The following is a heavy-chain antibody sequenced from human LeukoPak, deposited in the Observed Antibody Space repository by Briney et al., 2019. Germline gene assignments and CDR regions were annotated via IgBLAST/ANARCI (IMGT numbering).Heavy chain of an antibody. CDR3: VKDHPPFSYDSSGYYFDY. J-gene: IGHJ4*02. Sequence: GGSLRLSCSASGFIFSSYAMHWVRQAPGKGLEYVSAISSNGGTTYYADSVRGRFTISRDNSKNALLLQMSSLRAEDTAVYYCVKDHPPFSYDSSGYYFDYWGQGTLVTVSS. D-gene: IGHD3-22*01. CDR1: GFIFSSYA. V-gene: IGHV3-64D*09. CDR2: ISSNGGTT.